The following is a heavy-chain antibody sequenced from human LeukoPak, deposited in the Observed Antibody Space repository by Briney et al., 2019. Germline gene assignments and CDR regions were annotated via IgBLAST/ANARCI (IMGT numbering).Heavy chain of an antibody. CDR3: AKDRIVVPAAAVYYGMDV. CDR2: IYYSGST. D-gene: IGHD2-2*01. CDR1: GGSVSSGSYY. J-gene: IGHJ6*02. V-gene: IGHV4-31*03. Sequence: PSETLSLTCTVSGGSVSSGSYYWSWIRQHPGKGLEWIGYIYYSGSTYYNPSLKSRVTISVDTSKNQFSLKLSSVTAADTAVYYCAKDRIVVPAAAVYYGMDVWGQGTTVTVSS.